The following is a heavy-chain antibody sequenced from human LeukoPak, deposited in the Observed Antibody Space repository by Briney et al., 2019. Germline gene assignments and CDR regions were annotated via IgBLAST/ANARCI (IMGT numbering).Heavy chain of an antibody. CDR3: ARADVDRATVIHY. CDR1: GFTFSDYY. D-gene: IGHD5-18*01. Sequence: GGSLRLSCTASGFTFSDYYMNWIRQAPGKGLEWVSYISSSGSTIYYADSVKGRFTISRDNAKNSLYVQMNSLRAEDTAVYYCARADVDRATVIHYWGQGTLVTVSS. V-gene: IGHV3-11*01. J-gene: IGHJ4*02. CDR2: ISSSGSTI.